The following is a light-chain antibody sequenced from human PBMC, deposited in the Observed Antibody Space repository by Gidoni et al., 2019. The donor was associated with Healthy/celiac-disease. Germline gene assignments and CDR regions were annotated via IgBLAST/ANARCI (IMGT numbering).Light chain of an antibody. CDR2: DAS. CDR1: QSISSW. Sequence: MTQSPSTLSASVGDRVTITCRASQSISSWLAWYQQKPGKAPKLLIYDASSLESGVPSRFSGSGSGTEFTLTISSLQPDDFATYYCQQYNSYPYTFGQXTKLEIK. V-gene: IGKV1-5*01. J-gene: IGKJ2*01. CDR3: QQYNSYPYT.